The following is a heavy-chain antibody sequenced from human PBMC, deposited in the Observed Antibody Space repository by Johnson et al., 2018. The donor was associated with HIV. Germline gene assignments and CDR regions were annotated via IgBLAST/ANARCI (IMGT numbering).Heavy chain of an antibody. CDR1: GFTFSSYA. Sequence: QVQLVESGGGVVQPGRSLRLSCAASGFTFSSYAMHWVRQAPGKGMEWVAIISYDGSYKYYADSVKGRFTISRDNSKNTLYLQMNSLKTEDTAVYYCLPYDFPIWGQGTMVTVSS. CDR3: LPYDFPI. CDR2: ISYDGSYK. D-gene: IGHD3-3*01. J-gene: IGHJ3*02. V-gene: IGHV3-30*04.